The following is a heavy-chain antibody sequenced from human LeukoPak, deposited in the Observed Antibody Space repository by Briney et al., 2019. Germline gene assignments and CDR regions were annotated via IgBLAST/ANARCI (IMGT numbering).Heavy chain of an antibody. Sequence: GGSLRLSCAASGFAFSSYAMHWVRQAPGKGLEWVALISNDGRDKYHADSVKGRFTISRDNAKNSLYLQMNSLRAEDTAVYYCARDPYYYDSSGYLVSYFDYWGQGTLVTVSS. CDR2: ISNDGRDK. V-gene: IGHV3-30*04. CDR1: GFAFSSYA. J-gene: IGHJ4*02. CDR3: ARDPYYYDSSGYLVSYFDY. D-gene: IGHD3-22*01.